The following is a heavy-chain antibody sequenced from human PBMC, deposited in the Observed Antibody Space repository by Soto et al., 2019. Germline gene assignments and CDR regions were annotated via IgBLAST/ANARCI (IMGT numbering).Heavy chain of an antibody. CDR2: IWSNSRK. Sequence: GGSLRLSCAASGLTFSKYRMKWVRQAPGKGLEWVSYIWSNSRKYYADSVKGRFLIARDDVMDSLYLQMNSLREEDTAIYYCVRDYNYAFDYWGPGILVTVSS. CDR1: GLTFSKYR. D-gene: IGHD5-18*01. V-gene: IGHV3-48*02. J-gene: IGHJ4*02. CDR3: VRDYNYAFDY.